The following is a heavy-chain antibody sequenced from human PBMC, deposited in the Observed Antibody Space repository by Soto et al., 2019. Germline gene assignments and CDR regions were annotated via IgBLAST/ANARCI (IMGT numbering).Heavy chain of an antibody. Sequence: SETLSLTCAVYGGSFSGYYWSWIRQPPGKGLEWIGEINHSGSTYYNPSLKSRVTISVDTSKNQFSLKLSSVTAADTAVYYCAGIYSGSPGGTLRYWGQGTLVTV. CDR1: GGSFSGYY. CDR3: AGIYSGSPGGTLRY. D-gene: IGHD1-26*01. V-gene: IGHV4-34*09. J-gene: IGHJ4*02. CDR2: INHSGST.